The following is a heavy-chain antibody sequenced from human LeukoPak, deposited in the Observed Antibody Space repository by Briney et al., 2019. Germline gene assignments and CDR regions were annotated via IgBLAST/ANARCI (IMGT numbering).Heavy chain of an antibody. J-gene: IGHJ6*02. V-gene: IGHV4-59*01. CDR1: GGSISGYY. D-gene: IGHD4-17*01. Sequence: SETLSLTCTVSGGSISGYYWTWIRQPPGKALEWIGSVVSGGSTNYNPSLKSRVTMSLGTSESHFSLKLTSVSAADTAVYYCARGVSCGDYQAPYYGLDVWGRGTTVTVSS. CDR3: ARGVSCGDYQAPYYGLDV. CDR2: VVSGGST.